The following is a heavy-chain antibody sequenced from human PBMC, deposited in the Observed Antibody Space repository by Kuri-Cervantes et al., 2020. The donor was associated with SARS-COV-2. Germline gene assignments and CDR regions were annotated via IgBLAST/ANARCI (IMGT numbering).Heavy chain of an antibody. CDR1: GFTFSSYG. CDR2: IRYDGSNK. J-gene: IGHJ4*02. V-gene: IGHV3-30*02. CDR3: ATALIVATVDY. Sequence: GESLKISCAASGFTFSSYGMHWVRQAPGKGLEWVAFIRYDGSNKYYADSVKGRFTISRDNSKNTLYPQMNSLRAEDTAVYYCATALIVATVDYWGQGTLVTVSS. D-gene: IGHD5-12*01.